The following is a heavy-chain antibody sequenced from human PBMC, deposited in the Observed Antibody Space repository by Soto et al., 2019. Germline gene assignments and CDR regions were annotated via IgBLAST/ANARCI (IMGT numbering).Heavy chain of an antibody. J-gene: IGHJ4*02. CDR2: LSHDEKNR. D-gene: IGHD6-13*01. V-gene: IGHV3-30*18. CDR1: GFTFSNYG. Sequence: QVQLVESGGDVVQPGTSLILSCAASGFTFSNYGMHWVRQAPGKGLEWVAVLSHDEKNRQYAESVKGRFTISRDNSKNTLFLQMDSLRLEDTAVYYCAKDVPPKKQLDGRIACWGQGTLVTVSS. CDR3: AKDVPPKKQLDGRIAC.